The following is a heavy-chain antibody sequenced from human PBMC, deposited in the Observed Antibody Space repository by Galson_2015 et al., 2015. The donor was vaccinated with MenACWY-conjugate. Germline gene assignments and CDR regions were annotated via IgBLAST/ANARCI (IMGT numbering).Heavy chain of an antibody. CDR3: ARHDRTAPARSGAFDI. J-gene: IGHJ3*02. Sequence: ETLSLTCTVSGGSISSSSYYWDWIRQPPGRGLEWIGTIYYSGSTYYNSSLKSRVTISIDTSQNQFSLNLSSVTAADTAMYYCARHDRTAPARSGAFDIWGRGTMVTVSS. D-gene: IGHD2-2*01. V-gene: IGHV4-39*01. CDR1: GGSISSSSYY. CDR2: IYYSGST.